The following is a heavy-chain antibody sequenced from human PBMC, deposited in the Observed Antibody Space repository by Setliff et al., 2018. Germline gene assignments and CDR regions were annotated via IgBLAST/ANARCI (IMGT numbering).Heavy chain of an antibody. CDR2: VYYSGNT. Sequence: ASETLSLTCTVSGGSISTTDYYWGWIRQPPGKGLEWIGCVYYSGNTYYSPSLKSRVTMFVDTSENQFSLMLYSVTAADTAIYYCARYDSSGYSENYYFDYWGQGTLVTVSS. D-gene: IGHD3-22*01. CDR1: GGSISTTDYY. V-gene: IGHV4-39*07. CDR3: ARYDSSGYSENYYFDY. J-gene: IGHJ4*02.